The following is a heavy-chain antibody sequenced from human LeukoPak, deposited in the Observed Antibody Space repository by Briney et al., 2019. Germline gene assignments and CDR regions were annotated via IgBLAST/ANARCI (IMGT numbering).Heavy chain of an antibody. D-gene: IGHD5-18*01. J-gene: IGHJ4*02. Sequence: ASVKVSCKTSGYSFTSYYMHWVRQAPGQGLEWMGIINPSSGSARYAQKFQGRVTMTRDTSTTTLYMELSSLRSEDTAVYYCASGLSVTVYSVGSYFDYWGQGTLVTVSS. CDR1: GYSFTSYY. CDR3: ASGLSVTVYSVGSYFDY. CDR2: INPSSGSA. V-gene: IGHV1-46*01.